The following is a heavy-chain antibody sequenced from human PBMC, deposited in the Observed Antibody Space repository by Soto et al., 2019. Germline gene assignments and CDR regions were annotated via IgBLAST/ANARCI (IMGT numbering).Heavy chain of an antibody. J-gene: IGHJ6*02. V-gene: IGHV5-51*01. CDR1: GYTVTDYW. CDR2: IYPADSDT. Sequence: PGESLKISCKGSGYTVTDYWIGWVRQLPGKGLEWMGIIYPADSDTRYSPSFQSHVTTTVAKSTNAAYLQWNPLRASDTAMYCCERRGYSYGLDVWGQGTQVTVSS. D-gene: IGHD5-18*01. CDR3: ERRGYSYGLDV.